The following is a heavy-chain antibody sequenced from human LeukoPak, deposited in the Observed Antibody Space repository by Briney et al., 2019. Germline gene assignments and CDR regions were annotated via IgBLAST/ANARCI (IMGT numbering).Heavy chain of an antibody. CDR1: GGSISSSSYY. CDR2: IYYSGST. CDR3: AGSRLVIPDY. Sequence: SETLSLTCTVSGGSISSSSYYWGWIRQPPGKGLEWIGGIYYSGSTYYNPSLKSRVTIFVDTSKNQFSLKLSSVTAADTAVYYCAGSRLVIPDYWGQGTLVTVSS. J-gene: IGHJ4*02. V-gene: IGHV4-39*01. D-gene: IGHD3-9*01.